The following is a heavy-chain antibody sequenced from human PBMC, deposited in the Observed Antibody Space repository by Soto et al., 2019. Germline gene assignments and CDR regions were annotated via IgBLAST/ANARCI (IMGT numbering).Heavy chain of an antibody. CDR2: ISAYNGNT. V-gene: IGHV1-18*01. Sequence: QVQLVQSGAEVKKPGASVKVSCKASGYTFTSYGISWVRQAPGQGLEWMGWISAYNGNTNYAQKLQGRVTMTTDTSTSKAYMELRSLRSDDTAVYYCARDPRRGQQLVRDWFDPWGQGTLVTVSS. CDR1: GYTFTSYG. D-gene: IGHD6-13*01. J-gene: IGHJ5*02. CDR3: ARDPRRGQQLVRDWFDP.